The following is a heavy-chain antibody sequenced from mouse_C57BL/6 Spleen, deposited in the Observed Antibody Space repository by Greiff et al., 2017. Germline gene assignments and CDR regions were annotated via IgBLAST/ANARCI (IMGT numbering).Heavy chain of an antibody. Sequence: EVQGVESGGGLVQPGESLKLSCESNEYEFPSHDMSWVRKTPEKRLELVAAINRDGGSTYYPDTMERRFIISRDNTKKTLYLQMSSLRSEDTAVYYCARHRGYGNYVGYFDVWGTGTTVTVSS. J-gene: IGHJ1*03. CDR2: INRDGGST. CDR3: ARHRGYGNYVGYFDV. D-gene: IGHD2-1*01. CDR1: EYEFPSHD. V-gene: IGHV5-2*01.